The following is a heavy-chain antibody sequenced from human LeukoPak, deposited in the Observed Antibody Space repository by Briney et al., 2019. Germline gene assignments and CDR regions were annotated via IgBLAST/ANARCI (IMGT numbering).Heavy chain of an antibody. CDR2: IFLSGST. CDR1: GGSISSGSYY. CDR3: ARGRYGDYESPPLFTFDY. V-gene: IGHV4-61*02. J-gene: IGHJ4*02. D-gene: IGHD4-17*01. Sequence: SQTLSLTCSVSGGSISSGSYYWSWIRQPAGKGLEWIGRIFLSGSTNYNPSLKSRVTMSIATSKNQFSLKLSSVTAADTAVYYCARGRYGDYESPPLFTFDYWGQGTLVTVSS.